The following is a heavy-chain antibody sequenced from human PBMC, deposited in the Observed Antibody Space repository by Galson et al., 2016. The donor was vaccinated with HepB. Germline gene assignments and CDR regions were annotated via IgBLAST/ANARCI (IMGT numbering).Heavy chain of an antibody. CDR1: GGSISSYS. V-gene: IGHV4-59*01. Sequence: ETLSLTCTVSGGSISSYSWNWIRRPPGKGLEWIGYLYYSGTTNYNPSLKSRVTISVDTSKNQFSLKLSSVTAADTAVYYCARVPSGIASRPPYFDYWGQGTLVTVSS. CDR3: ARVPSGIASRPPYFDY. J-gene: IGHJ4*02. D-gene: IGHD6-6*01. CDR2: LYYSGTT.